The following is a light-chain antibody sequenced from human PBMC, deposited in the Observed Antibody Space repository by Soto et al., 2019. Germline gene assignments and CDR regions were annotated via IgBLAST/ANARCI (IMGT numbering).Light chain of an antibody. CDR2: GAS. Sequence: EIVMTQSPAIVSVSPGERVTLSCRASQSVNRNLAWYQQTPGQAPRLLIYGASSRATGTPDRFSGSASGTDFTLTITSLQSEDFAVYYCQQYDNWPWGPFTFGPGTRVDAK. V-gene: IGKV3-15*01. CDR3: QQYDNWPWGPFT. J-gene: IGKJ3*01. CDR1: QSVNRN.